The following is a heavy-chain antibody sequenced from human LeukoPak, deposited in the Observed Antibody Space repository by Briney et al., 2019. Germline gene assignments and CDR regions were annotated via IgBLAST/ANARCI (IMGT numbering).Heavy chain of an antibody. CDR3: ARGMTSHYYYYYMDV. V-gene: IGHV3-66*02. CDR1: GFTVSSNY. D-gene: IGHD2-21*02. Sequence: GGSLRLSCAASGFTVSSNYMSWVRLAPGKGLEWVSVIYSGGSTYYADSVKGRFTISRDNSKNTLYLQMNSLRAEDTAVYYCARGMTSHYYYYYMDVWGKGTTVTVSS. J-gene: IGHJ6*03. CDR2: IYSGGST.